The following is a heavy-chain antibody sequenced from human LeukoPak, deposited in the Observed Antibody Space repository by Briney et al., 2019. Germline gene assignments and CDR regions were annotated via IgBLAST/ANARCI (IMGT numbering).Heavy chain of an antibody. V-gene: IGHV4-61*02. CDR2: IYTSGNP. Sequence: SETLSLTCTVSDGSIRSSNYYWSWIRQPAGKGLEWIGRIYTSGNPNYNPSLKSRVAISIDTSRNQFSLKLSSVTAADTAIYYCARDYRLEGAFDAWAKGQWSPSLQ. D-gene: IGHD1-1*01. J-gene: IGHJ3*01. CDR1: DGSIRSSNYY. CDR3: ARDYRLEGAFDA.